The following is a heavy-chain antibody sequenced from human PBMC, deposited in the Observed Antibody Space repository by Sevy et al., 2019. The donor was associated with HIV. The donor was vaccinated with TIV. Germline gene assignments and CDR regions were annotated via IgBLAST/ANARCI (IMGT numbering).Heavy chain of an antibody. CDR3: AKDLGSRNFFDW. CDR2: ISSGGDT. V-gene: IGHV3-23*01. J-gene: IGHJ4*02. Sequence: GGSLRLSCAASGFTLSIYAMSWVRQAPGKGLEWVSLISSGGDTWYADSVKGRFNISRDNSKNTLFLQMNSLGAEDTAVYYCAKDLGSRNFFDWWGQGTLVTVSS. CDR1: GFTLSIYA.